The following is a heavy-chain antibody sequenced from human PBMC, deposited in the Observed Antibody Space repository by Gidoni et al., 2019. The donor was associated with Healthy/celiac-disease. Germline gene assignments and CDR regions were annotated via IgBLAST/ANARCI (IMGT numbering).Heavy chain of an antibody. D-gene: IGHD6-19*01. CDR2: ISGSGGST. CDR1: GFTFSSYA. V-gene: IGHV3-23*01. J-gene: IGHJ4*02. Sequence: EVQLLESGGGLVQPGGSLRLSCAASGFTFSSYAMRWVRQAPGKGLEWVSAISGSGGSTYYADSVKGRFTISRDNSKNTLYLQMNSLRAEDTAVYYWAKGTSGWRIYFDYWGQGTLVTVSS. CDR3: AKGTSGWRIYFDY.